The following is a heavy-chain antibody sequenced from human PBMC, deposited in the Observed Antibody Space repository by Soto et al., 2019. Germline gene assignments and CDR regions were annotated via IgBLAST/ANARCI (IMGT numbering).Heavy chain of an antibody. Sequence: SETLSLTCTVSGGSISSSSYYWSWIRQPPGKGLEWIGYIYYSGSTNYNPSLKSRVTISVDTSKNQFSLKLSSVTAADTAVYYCARRYGGNFDYWGQGTLVTVS. CDR3: ARRYGGNFDY. V-gene: IGHV4-61*01. J-gene: IGHJ4*02. D-gene: IGHD3-16*01. CDR2: IYYSGST. CDR1: GGSISSSSYY.